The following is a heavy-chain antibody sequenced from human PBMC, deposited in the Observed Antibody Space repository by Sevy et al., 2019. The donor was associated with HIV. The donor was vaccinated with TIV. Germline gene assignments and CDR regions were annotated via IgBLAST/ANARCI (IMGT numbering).Heavy chain of an antibody. CDR2: INSDSGVT. CDR3: ARGYSSSWYLTYYYGMDV. V-gene: IGHV1-2*02. Sequence: ASVKVSCKASGYIFTDYYIHWVRQAPGQGLEWMAWINSDSGVTNYAQRFQGEVTVTRDTSLSTAYLELSRLRSDDTAVYYCARGYSSSWYLTYYYGMDVWGQGTTVTVSS. J-gene: IGHJ6*02. D-gene: IGHD6-13*01. CDR1: GYIFTDYY.